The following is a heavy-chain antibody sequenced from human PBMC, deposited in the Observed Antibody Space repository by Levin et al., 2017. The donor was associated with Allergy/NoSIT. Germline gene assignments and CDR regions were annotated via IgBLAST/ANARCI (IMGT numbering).Heavy chain of an antibody. V-gene: IGHV4-4*02. CDR1: GGSISSSNW. CDR2: IYHSGST. J-gene: IGHJ4*02. CDR3: ASPFSSSSWYGGMGY. D-gene: IGHD6-13*01. Sequence: SETLSLTCAVSGGSISSSNWWSWVRQPPGKGLEWIGEIYHSGSTNYNPSLKSRVTISVDKSKNQFSLKLSSVTAADTAVYYCASPFSSSSWYGGMGYWGQGTLVTVSS.